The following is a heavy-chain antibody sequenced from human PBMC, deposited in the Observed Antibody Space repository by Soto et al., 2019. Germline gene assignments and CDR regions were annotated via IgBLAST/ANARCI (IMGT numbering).Heavy chain of an antibody. Sequence: GASVKVSCKASGYTFTSYEINWVRQATGQGLEWMGWMNPNSGNTGYAQKFQGRVTMTRNTSISTAYMELSSLRSEDTAVYYCARALYDFWSGYPAYNWFDPWGQGTLVTVSS. CDR1: GYTFTSYE. CDR3: ARALYDFWSGYPAYNWFDP. D-gene: IGHD3-3*01. CDR2: MNPNSGNT. V-gene: IGHV1-8*01. J-gene: IGHJ5*02.